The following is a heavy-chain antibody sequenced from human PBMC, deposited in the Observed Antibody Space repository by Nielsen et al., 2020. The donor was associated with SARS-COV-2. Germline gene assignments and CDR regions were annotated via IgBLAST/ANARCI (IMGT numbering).Heavy chain of an antibody. CDR3: ARDTAILYYYYYYMDV. CDR1: GFTFSDYY. D-gene: IGHD3-9*01. CDR2: ISSSSSYT. Sequence: GESLKISCAASGFTFSDYYMSWIRQAPGKGLEWVSYISSSSSYTNYADSVKGRFTISRDNAKNSLYLQMNSLRAEDTAVYYCARDTAILYYYYYYMDVWGKGTTVTVSS. J-gene: IGHJ6*03. V-gene: IGHV3-11*06.